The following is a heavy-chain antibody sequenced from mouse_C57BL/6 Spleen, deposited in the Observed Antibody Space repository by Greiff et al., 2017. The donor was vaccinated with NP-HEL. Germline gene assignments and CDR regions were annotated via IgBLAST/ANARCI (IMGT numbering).Heavy chain of an antibody. V-gene: IGHV1-55*01. CDR3: ASGDYYGSSLYYFDY. CDR1: GYTFTSYW. D-gene: IGHD1-1*01. CDR2: IYPGSGST. Sequence: QVQLQPPGAELVKPGASVKMSCKASGYTFTSYWITWVKQRPGQGLEWIGDIYPGSGSTNYNEKFKSKATLTVDTSSSTAYMQLSSLTSEDSAVYYCASGDYYGSSLYYFDYWGQGTTLTVSS. J-gene: IGHJ2*01.